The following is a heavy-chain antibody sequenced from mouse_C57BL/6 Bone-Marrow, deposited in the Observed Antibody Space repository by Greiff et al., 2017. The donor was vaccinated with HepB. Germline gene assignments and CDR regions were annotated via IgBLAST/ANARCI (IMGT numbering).Heavy chain of an antibody. CDR1: GFTFSDYY. CDR2: INYDGSST. CDR3: ARGDYYGSSSYYYAMDY. J-gene: IGHJ4*01. Sequence: DVMLVESEGGLVQPGSSMKLSCTASGFTFSDYYMAWVRQVPEKGLEWVANINYDGSSTYYLDSLKSRFIISRDNAKNILYLQMSSLKSEDTATYYCARGDYYGSSSYYYAMDYWGQGTSVTVSS. D-gene: IGHD1-1*01. V-gene: IGHV5-16*01.